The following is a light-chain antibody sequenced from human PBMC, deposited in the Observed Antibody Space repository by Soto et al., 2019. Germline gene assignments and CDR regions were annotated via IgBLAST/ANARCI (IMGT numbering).Light chain of an antibody. V-gene: IGLV2-14*03. CDR2: DVS. CDR1: SSDVGRYNF. CDR3: TSYTTSTTYV. Sequence: LTQPASVSGSPGQSITVSCIGTSSDVGRYNFVSWYQQHPGKAPKLVIYDVSNRPSGVSNRFSGSKSGNTASLTISGLQAEDEADYYCTSYTTSTTYVFGTGTKVTVL. J-gene: IGLJ1*01.